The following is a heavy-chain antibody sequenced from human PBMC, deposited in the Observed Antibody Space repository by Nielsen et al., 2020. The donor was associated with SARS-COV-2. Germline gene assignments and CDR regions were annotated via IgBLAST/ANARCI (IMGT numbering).Heavy chain of an antibody. CDR2: ISWNSGSI. CDR3: AKLGDYYYDSSGLVSDY. V-gene: IGHV3-9*01. J-gene: IGHJ4*02. Sequence: GGSLRLSCAASGFTFDDYAMHWVRQAPGKGLEWVSGISWNSGSIGYADSVKGRFTISRDNAKNSLYLQMNSLRAEDTALYYCAKLGDYYYDSSGLVSDYWGQGTLVTVSS. D-gene: IGHD3-22*01. CDR1: GFTFDDYA.